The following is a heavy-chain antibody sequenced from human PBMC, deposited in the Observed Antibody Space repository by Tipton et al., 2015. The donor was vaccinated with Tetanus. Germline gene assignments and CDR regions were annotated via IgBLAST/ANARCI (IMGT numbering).Heavy chain of an antibody. V-gene: IGHV1-2*02. CDR3: ARMSTTKAFDI. D-gene: IGHD2-2*01. CDR1: GYTFTGYY. Sequence: QSGAEVKKPGASVKVSCKASGYTFTGYYMHWVRQAPGQGLEWMGWINPNSGGTNYAQKFQGRVTMTRDTSLGTAYMELSRLRSDDTVVYYSARMSTTKAFDIWGQGTMVTVSS. CDR2: INPNSGGT. J-gene: IGHJ3*02.